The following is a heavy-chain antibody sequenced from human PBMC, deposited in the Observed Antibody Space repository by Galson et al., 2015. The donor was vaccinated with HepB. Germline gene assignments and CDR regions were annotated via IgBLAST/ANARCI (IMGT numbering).Heavy chain of an antibody. CDR3: AREASRTVFHAFDI. Sequence: SLRLSCAGSGSRFSNSGIHWVRQAPGKGLEWVAVIQYDGSIKAYADSVKGRFTISRDNSKNTVYLEMNTLGAEDTAVYYCAREASRTVFHAFDIWGKGTMVTASS. J-gene: IGHJ3*02. V-gene: IGHV3-33*01. CDR1: GSRFSNSG. D-gene: IGHD2-2*01. CDR2: IQYDGSIK.